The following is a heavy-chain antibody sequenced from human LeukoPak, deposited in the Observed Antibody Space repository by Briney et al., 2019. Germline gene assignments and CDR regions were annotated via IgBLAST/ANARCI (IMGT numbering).Heavy chain of an antibody. D-gene: IGHD3-10*01. V-gene: IGHV1-18*01. CDR1: GYTFISYG. CDR3: ARSPLLWFGELSLDV. CDR2: ISAYNGNT. Sequence: GASVKVSCKASGYTFISYGINWVRQAPGQGLEWMGWISAYNGNTNYAQKLQGRVTMTTDTSTNTAYMELRSLGSDDTAVYYCARSPLLWFGELSLDVWGQGTTVTVSS. J-gene: IGHJ6*02.